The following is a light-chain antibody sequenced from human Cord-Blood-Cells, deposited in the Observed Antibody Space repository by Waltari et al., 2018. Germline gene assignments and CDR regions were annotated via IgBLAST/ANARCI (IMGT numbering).Light chain of an antibody. V-gene: IGLV1-47*01. CDR2: RNN. J-gene: IGLJ3*02. Sequence: QSVLTQPPSAYGTPGQRVTISCSGTSFNIGSTYVYWYQQLPGTAPKLLIYRNNQRPSGVPDRFSGSKSGTSASLAISGRRSEDEADYYCAAWDDSLWVFGGGTKLTVL. CDR1: SFNIGSTY. CDR3: AAWDDSLWV.